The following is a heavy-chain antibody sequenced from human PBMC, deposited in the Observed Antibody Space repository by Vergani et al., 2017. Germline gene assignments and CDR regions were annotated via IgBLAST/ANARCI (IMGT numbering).Heavy chain of an antibody. V-gene: IGHV3-30-3*01. Sequence: QVQLVESGGGVVQPGRSLRLSCAASGFTFSSYAMHWVRQAPGKGLEWVAVISYDGSNKYYADSVKGRFTISRDNSKNTLYLQMNSLRAEDTAVYYCAREAHGYDSSGPFDYWGQGTLVTVSS. D-gene: IGHD3-22*01. CDR3: AREAHGYDSSGPFDY. CDR1: GFTFSSYA. CDR2: ISYDGSNK. J-gene: IGHJ4*02.